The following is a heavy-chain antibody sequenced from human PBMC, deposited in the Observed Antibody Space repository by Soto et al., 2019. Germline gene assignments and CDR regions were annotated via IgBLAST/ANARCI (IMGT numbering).Heavy chain of an antibody. J-gene: IGHJ3*02. V-gene: IGHV5-10-1*01. CDR2: IDPSDSYT. D-gene: IGHD4-17*01. CDR3: ARQLDYGGNPDAFDI. Sequence: ESLKISCKGSGYSFTSYWISWVRQMPGKGLEWMGRIDPSDSYTNYSPSFQGHVTISADKSISTAYLQWSSLKASDTAMYYCARQLDYGGNPDAFDIWGQGTMVTVSS. CDR1: GYSFTSYW.